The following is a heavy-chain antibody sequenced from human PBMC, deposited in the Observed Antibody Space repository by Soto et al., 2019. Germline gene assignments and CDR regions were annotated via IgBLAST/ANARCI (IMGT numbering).Heavy chain of an antibody. V-gene: IGHV4-31*03. D-gene: IGHD3-10*01. CDR1: GGSISSGGYY. J-gene: IGHJ5*02. Sequence: PSETLSLTCTVSGGSISSGGYYWSWIRQHPGKGLEWIGYIYYSGSTYYNPSLKSRVTISVDTSKNQFSLKLSSVTAADTAVYYCARVRLLWFGELLDWFDPWGQGTLVTVSS. CDR3: ARVRLLWFGELLDWFDP. CDR2: IYYSGST.